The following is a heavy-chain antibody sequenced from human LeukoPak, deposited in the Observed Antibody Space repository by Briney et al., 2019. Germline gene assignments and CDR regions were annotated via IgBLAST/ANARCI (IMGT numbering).Heavy chain of an antibody. V-gene: IGHV5-51*01. CDR2: IYPGDSDT. Sequence: GESLKISCKGSGYSFTSYWIGWVRQMPGKGLEWMGIIYPGDSDTRYSPSFQGQVTISADKSTSTAYLQWSSLKASDTAMYYCARGYCSGGSCYPIDYWGQGTLVTVSS. J-gene: IGHJ4*02. D-gene: IGHD2-15*01. CDR3: ARGYCSGGSCYPIDY. CDR1: GYSFTSYW.